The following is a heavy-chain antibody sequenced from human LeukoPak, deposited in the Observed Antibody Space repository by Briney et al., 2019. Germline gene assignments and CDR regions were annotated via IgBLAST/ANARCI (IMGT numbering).Heavy chain of an antibody. D-gene: IGHD5-24*01. V-gene: IGHV4-59*01. J-gene: IGHJ4*02. Sequence: SETLSLTCTVSGGSISSYYWSWIRQPPGKGPEWIGCIYYSGSTNYNPSLKSRVTISVDTSNNQFSLKLTSLTAADTAVYYCARGRTGRTISFDYWGQGTLVTVSS. CDR2: IYYSGST. CDR3: ARGRTGRTISFDY. CDR1: GGSISSYY.